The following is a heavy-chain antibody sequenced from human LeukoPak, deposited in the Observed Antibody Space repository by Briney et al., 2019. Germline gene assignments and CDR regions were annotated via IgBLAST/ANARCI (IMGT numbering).Heavy chain of an antibody. J-gene: IGHJ5*02. V-gene: IGHV1-69*13. Sequence: GASVKVSCKASGGTFSSYAISWVRQAPGQGLEWMGGIIPIFGTANYAQKFQGRVTITADESTSTAYMELSSLRSEDTAVYYCAIYSSSWQLIGWFDPWGQGTLVTVSS. CDR2: IIPIFGTA. D-gene: IGHD6-13*01. CDR1: GGTFSSYA. CDR3: AIYSSSWQLIGWFDP.